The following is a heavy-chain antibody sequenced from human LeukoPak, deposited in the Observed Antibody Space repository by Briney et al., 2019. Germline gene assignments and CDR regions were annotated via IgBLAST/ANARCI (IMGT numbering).Heavy chain of an antibody. J-gene: IGHJ6*03. CDR2: INPNSGGT. V-gene: IGHV1-2*02. CDR1: GYTFTGYY. Sequence: ASVKVSCKASGYTFTGYYMHWVRQAPGQGLEWMGWINPNSGGTNYAQKFQGRVTMTRDTSISTAYMELSRLRSDDTAVYYCARDYNGDYRYYYYYYMDVWGKGTTVTVSS. CDR3: ARDYNGDYRYYYYYYMDV. D-gene: IGHD4-17*01.